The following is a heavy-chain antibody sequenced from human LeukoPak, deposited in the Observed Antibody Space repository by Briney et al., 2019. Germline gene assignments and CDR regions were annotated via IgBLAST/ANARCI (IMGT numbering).Heavy chain of an antibody. Sequence: SSVKVSCKASGGTFSSYAISWVRQAPGQGLEWMGGIIPIFSTANYAQKFQGRVTITADESTSTAYMELSSLRSEDTAVYYCARDCSGGSCYFDYWGQGTLVTVSS. J-gene: IGHJ4*02. CDR2: IIPIFSTA. V-gene: IGHV1-69*13. D-gene: IGHD2-15*01. CDR3: ARDCSGGSCYFDY. CDR1: GGTFSSYA.